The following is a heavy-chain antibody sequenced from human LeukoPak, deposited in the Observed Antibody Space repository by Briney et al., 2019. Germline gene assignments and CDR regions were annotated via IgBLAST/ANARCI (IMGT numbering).Heavy chain of an antibody. CDR2: ISYDGSNK. V-gene: IGHV3-30*07. CDR3: ARGGSNDYGDYVGY. Sequence: PGRSLRLSCAASGFTFSSYAMHWVRQAPGKGLEWVAVISYDGSNKYYADSVKGRFTISRDNSKNTLYLQMNSLRAEDTAVYYCARGGSNDYGDYVGYWGQGTLVTVSS. D-gene: IGHD4-17*01. J-gene: IGHJ4*02. CDR1: GFTFSSYA.